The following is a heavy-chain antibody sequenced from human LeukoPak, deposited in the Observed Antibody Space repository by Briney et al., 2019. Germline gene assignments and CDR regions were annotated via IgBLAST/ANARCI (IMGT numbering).Heavy chain of an antibody. J-gene: IGHJ4*02. CDR1: GFTFSSYE. D-gene: IGHD6-19*01. CDR2: ISSSGSTI. Sequence: GGSLRLSCAASGFTFSSYEMNWVRQAPGKGLEWVSYISSSGSTIYYADSVKGRFTISRDNAKNSLYLQMNSLRAEDTAVYNCARGGIAVAGFDYWGQGTLVTVSS. CDR3: ARGGIAVAGFDY. V-gene: IGHV3-48*03.